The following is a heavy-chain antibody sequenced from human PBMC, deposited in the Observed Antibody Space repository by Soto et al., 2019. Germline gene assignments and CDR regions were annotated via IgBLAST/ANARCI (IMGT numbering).Heavy chain of an antibody. CDR3: GTTFEY. D-gene: IGHD1-26*01. V-gene: IGHV3-74*01. J-gene: IGHJ4*02. CDR2: INNDGSRT. CDR1: GFTFSNYW. Sequence: EVQVVESGGALVQPGGCLRLSCAASGFTFSNYWMHWVRQVPGEGLVWVSSINNDGSRTWYADSVRGRIAMSRDNARNLVYLQMNSLRAEDTAVYYCGTTFEYWGQGALVTVSS.